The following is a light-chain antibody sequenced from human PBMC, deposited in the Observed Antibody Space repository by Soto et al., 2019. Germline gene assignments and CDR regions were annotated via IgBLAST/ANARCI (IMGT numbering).Light chain of an antibody. CDR3: HQYGGSPQT. CDR1: QSVSNY. CDR2: GAS. V-gene: IGKV3-20*01. Sequence: EIVLTQSPGILSLSPGERATLSCRASQSVSNYLAWYQRKPGQAPRLLIYGASSRATGIPDRFSGSGSGTDFTLTISTLEPEDFAVYYCHQYGGSPQTFGKGTKV. J-gene: IGKJ1*01.